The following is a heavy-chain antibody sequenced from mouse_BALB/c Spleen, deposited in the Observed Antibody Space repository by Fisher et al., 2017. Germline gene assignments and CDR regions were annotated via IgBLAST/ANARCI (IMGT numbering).Heavy chain of an antibody. V-gene: IGHV5-17*02. J-gene: IGHJ4*01. Sequence: RFTISRDNAKNTLFLQMTSLRSEDTAMYYCARGEYGNYEGNYYAMDYWGQGTSVTVSS. CDR3: ARGEYGNYEGNYYAMDY. D-gene: IGHD2-10*02.